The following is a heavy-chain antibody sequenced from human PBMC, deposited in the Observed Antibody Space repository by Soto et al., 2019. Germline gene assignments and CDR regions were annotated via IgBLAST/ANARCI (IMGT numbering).Heavy chain of an antibody. Sequence: SETLSLTCTVSGGSISRYYWSWIRQPPGKGLEWIGYIYYSGSTNYNPSLKSRVTISVDTSKSQFSLKLSSVTAADTAVYYCARGGGVYYFDYWGQGTLVTVSS. CDR3: ARGGGVYYFDY. D-gene: IGHD2-8*02. V-gene: IGHV4-59*01. J-gene: IGHJ4*02. CDR1: GGSISRYY. CDR2: IYYSGST.